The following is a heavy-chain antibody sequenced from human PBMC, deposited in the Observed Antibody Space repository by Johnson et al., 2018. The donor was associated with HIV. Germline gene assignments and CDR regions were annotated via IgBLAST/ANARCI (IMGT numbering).Heavy chain of an antibody. J-gene: IGHJ3*02. Sequence: VQLVESGGGLVQPGGSLRLSCAASGFPFGDYGMSWVRQAPGKGLEWVSGINWNGGSTGYADSVKGRFAISRDNAKNSLYLQMNTLRAEDTALYYCARDPGSSWTDAFDIWGQGTLVTVSS. V-gene: IGHV3-20*04. CDR1: GFPFGDYG. CDR2: INWNGGST. CDR3: ARDPGSSWTDAFDI. D-gene: IGHD6-13*01.